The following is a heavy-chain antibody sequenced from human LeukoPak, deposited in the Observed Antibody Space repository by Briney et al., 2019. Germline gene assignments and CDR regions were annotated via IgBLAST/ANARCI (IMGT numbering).Heavy chain of an antibody. CDR1: GFTFNSYG. J-gene: IGHJ4*02. D-gene: IGHD1-26*01. CDR3: AKDKGESGYFDY. V-gene: IGHV3-30*18. CDR2: ISYDGSNK. Sequence: PGRSLRLSCAASGFTFNSYGMHWVRQAPGKGLEWVAVISYDGSNKYYADSVKGRLAISRDNSKNTLYLQMNSLRAEDTAVYYRAKDKGESGYFDYWGQGTLVTVSS.